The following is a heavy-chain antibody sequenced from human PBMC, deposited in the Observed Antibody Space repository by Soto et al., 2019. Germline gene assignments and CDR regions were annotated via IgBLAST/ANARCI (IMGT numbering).Heavy chain of an antibody. CDR2: ISAYNGNT. CDR3: ARDRGLGSSGWYSFRRGPLFPDY. CDR1: GYTFTSYG. Sequence: QVQLVQSGAEVKKPGASVKVSCKASGYTFTSYGISWVRQAPGQGLEWMGWISAYNGNTNYAQKLQGRLTMTTDTSTSTAYMELRSLRSDDTAVYYCARDRGLGSSGWYSFRRGPLFPDYWGQGTLVTVSS. D-gene: IGHD6-19*01. J-gene: IGHJ4*02. V-gene: IGHV1-18*01.